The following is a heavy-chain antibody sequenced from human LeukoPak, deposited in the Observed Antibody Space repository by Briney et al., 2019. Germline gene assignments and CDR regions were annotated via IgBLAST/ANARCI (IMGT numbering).Heavy chain of an antibody. Sequence: GGSLRLSCAASGFTFSSYAMHWVRQAPGKGLEWVAVISYDGSNKYYADSVKGRFTISRDNSKNTLYLQMNSLRAEDTAVYYCARDRYYGSGSSDYWGQGTLVTASS. CDR1: GFTFSSYA. CDR2: ISYDGSNK. V-gene: IGHV3-30-3*01. CDR3: ARDRYYGSGSSDY. J-gene: IGHJ4*02. D-gene: IGHD3-10*01.